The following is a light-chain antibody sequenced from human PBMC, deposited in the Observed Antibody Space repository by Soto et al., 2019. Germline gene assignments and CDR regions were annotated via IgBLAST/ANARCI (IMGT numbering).Light chain of an antibody. CDR1: SSNIGKNA. J-gene: IGLJ2*01. CDR3: ATWDDTLDGVV. Sequence: QSVLTQPPSVSEAPRQRVTISCSGSSSNIGKNAVNWYQQLPGKAPKLLIYYNDLLPSGVSDRFSGSKSGTSASLAISGLQSDDEAAYYCATWDDTLDGVVFGGGTKLTVL. CDR2: YND. V-gene: IGLV1-36*01.